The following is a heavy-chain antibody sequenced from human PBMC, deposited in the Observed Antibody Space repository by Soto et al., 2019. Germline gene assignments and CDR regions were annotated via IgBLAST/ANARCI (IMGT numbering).Heavy chain of an antibody. J-gene: IGHJ5*02. D-gene: IGHD6-19*01. CDR1: GGSISTYY. V-gene: IGHV4-59*01. CDR3: ARETYSSGWYYWFDP. CDR2: IYYSGST. Sequence: SETLSLTCTFSGGSISTYYWSWIRQPPGKGLEWIGYIYYSGSTNYNPSLKSRVTISLDTSKNQFSLRLSSVTAADTAVYYCARETYSSGWYYWFDPWGQGTLVTVSS.